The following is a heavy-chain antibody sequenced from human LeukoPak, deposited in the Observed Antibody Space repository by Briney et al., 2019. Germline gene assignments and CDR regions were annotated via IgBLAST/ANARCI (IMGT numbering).Heavy chain of an antibody. V-gene: IGHV1-46*01. J-gene: IGHJ4*02. CDR3: ATDIGDGGNPN. CDR1: GYTFTSYY. CDR2: INPSSGST. Sequence: ASVKVSCKASGYTFTSYYMHWVRQAPGQGLEWMGIINPSSGSTSYAQKFQGRVTMTEDTSTDTAYMELSSLRSEDTAVYYCATDIGDGGNPNWGQGTLVTVSS. D-gene: IGHD4-23*01.